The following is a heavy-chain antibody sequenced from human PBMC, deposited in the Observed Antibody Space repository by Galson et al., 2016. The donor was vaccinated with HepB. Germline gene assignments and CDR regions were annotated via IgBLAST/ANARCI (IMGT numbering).Heavy chain of an antibody. V-gene: IGHV4-59*01. CDR3: AREVGGQLASFDS. Sequence: ETLSLTCTVSGGSISSYYWSWIRQPPGRGLEWIGYIYYSGSTNYSPSLESRVTVSVDTSKNQFSLKLTSVTAADTAMYYCAREVGGQLASFDSWGLGTLVTVSS. J-gene: IGHJ4*02. CDR1: GGSISSYY. D-gene: IGHD6-6*01. CDR2: IYYSGST.